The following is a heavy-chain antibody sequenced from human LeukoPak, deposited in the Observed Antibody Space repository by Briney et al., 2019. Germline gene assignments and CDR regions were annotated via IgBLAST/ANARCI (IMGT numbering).Heavy chain of an antibody. CDR3: AKVRGQRWLQLELDY. Sequence: GGSLSLSCAASGFTVSSYSMRWVRQAAGKWLGWVSVISGSGGSTYYADSVKGRFTISRDNSKNTLYLQMNSLRAEDTAVYYCAKVRGQRWLQLELDYWGQGTLVTVSS. CDR2: ISGSGGST. D-gene: IGHD5-24*01. V-gene: IGHV3-23*01. J-gene: IGHJ4*02. CDR1: GFTVSSYS.